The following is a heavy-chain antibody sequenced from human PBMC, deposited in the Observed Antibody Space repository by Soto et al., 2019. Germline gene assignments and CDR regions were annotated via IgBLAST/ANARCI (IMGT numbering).Heavy chain of an antibody. V-gene: IGHV4-61*01. Sequence: QVQLQESGPGLVKPSETLSLTCTVSGGSVSGGSYCWSWIRQPPGKGLECIGYVYNSGSTTYNPSLKRRVTVSVDTSTTQLSLGLGSVTDADTAVYYCARVPLPTYFDLWGRGTLVTVSS. CDR2: VYNSGST. CDR1: GGSVSGGSYC. J-gene: IGHJ2*01. D-gene: IGHD1-1*01. CDR3: ARVPLPTYFDL.